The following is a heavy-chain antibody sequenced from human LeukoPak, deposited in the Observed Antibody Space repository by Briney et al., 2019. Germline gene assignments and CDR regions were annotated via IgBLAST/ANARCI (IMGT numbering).Heavy chain of an antibody. Sequence: SETLSLTCTVSGGSISSYYWSWIRQPPGKGLEWIGYIYYGGSTNYNPSLKSRVIISVDTSKNQFSLKLTSVTAADTAVYFCARDSSGDYVFTYWGQGTLVTVSS. CDR2: IYYGGST. D-gene: IGHD4-17*01. CDR1: GGSISSYY. CDR3: ARDSSGDYVFTY. J-gene: IGHJ4*02. V-gene: IGHV4-59*12.